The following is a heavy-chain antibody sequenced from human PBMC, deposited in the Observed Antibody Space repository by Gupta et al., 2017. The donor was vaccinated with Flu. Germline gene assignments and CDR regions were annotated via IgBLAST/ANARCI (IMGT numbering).Heavy chain of an antibody. CDR3: ARELEDDGLDH. Sequence: EIQLVESGGDVIQPGGSLRLSCTASGFPLSGYEMNWVRQAPGKGLEWVSYMSSSGSTIHYADSVTGRFIVSRDSAANSMYLQMNNLRMEDTAVYYCARELEDDGLDHWGQGTLVTVTS. D-gene: IGHD3-3*01. CDR2: MSSSGSTI. CDR1: GFPLSGYE. J-gene: IGHJ4*02. V-gene: IGHV3-48*03.